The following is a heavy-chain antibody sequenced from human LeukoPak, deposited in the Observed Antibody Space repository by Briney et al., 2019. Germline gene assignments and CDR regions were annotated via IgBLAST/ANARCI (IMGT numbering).Heavy chain of an antibody. CDR3: ARDRTFYYGSGSYYNGYFQH. Sequence: ASVKVSCKASGGTFSSYAISWVRQAPGQGLEWMGRIIPIFGTANYAQKFQGRVTITTDESTSTAYMELSSLRSEDTAVYYCARDRTFYYGSGSYYNGYFQHWGQGTLVAVSS. CDR2: IIPIFGTA. V-gene: IGHV1-69*05. D-gene: IGHD3-10*01. J-gene: IGHJ1*01. CDR1: GGTFSSYA.